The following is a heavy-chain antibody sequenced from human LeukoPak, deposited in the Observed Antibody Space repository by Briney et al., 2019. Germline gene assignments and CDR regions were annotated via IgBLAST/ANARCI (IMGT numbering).Heavy chain of an antibody. V-gene: IGHV4-34*01. CDR1: GGSFSGYY. Sequence: SETLSLTCAVYGGSFSGYYWSWIRQPPGKGLGWIGEINHSGSTNYNPSLKSRVTISVDTSKNQFSLKLSSVTAADTAVYYYASRYSSSWYPAYALNYWGQGTLVTVSS. CDR2: INHSGST. CDR3: ASRYSSSWYPAYALNY. J-gene: IGHJ4*02. D-gene: IGHD6-13*01.